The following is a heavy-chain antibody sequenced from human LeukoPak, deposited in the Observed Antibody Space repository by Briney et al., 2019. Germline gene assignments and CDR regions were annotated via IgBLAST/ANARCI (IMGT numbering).Heavy chain of an antibody. V-gene: IGHV3-74*03. CDR3: ARASFGDYIDY. Sequence: GGSLRLSCAASGFTFSSYWMHWVRQAPGKGLVWVSRINGDGSSTTYADSVKGRFTISRDNAKNSLYLQMNSLRAEDTAVYYCARASFGDYIDYWGQGTLVTVSS. J-gene: IGHJ4*02. D-gene: IGHD2-15*01. CDR2: INGDGSST. CDR1: GFTFSSYW.